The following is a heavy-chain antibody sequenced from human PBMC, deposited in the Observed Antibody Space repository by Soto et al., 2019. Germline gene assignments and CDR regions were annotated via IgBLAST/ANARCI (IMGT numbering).Heavy chain of an antibody. V-gene: IGHV1-69*01. CDR2: IIPIFGTA. CDR1: GGTFSSYA. J-gene: IGHJ2*01. CDR3: ARMEGSCSGGSCGDL. D-gene: IGHD2-15*01. Sequence: QVQLVQSGAEVKKPGSSVKVSCKASGGTFSSYAISWVRQAPGQGLEWMGGIIPIFGTANYAQKFQGRVTITADESTSTAYMELSSLRSEDKGVYYCARMEGSCSGGSCGDLWGRGTLVTVSS.